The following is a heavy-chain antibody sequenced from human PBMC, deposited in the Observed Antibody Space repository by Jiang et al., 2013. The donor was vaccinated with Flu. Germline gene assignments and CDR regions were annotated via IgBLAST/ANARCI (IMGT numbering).Heavy chain of an antibody. J-gene: IGHJ4*02. V-gene: IGHV3-49*03. CDR2: IGSKLYGARR. CDR3: SRDLVRDVIIIPSGYCDC. CDR1: GFTFGDYG. Sequence: SLSCIGSGFTFGDYGLELVPARAPGKGLEWVGFIGSKLYGARREYAASVRGRFTISRDDSKSVAYLQMNSLETEDSALYYCSRDLVRDVIIIPSGYCDCWGQGAWSPSPQ. D-gene: IGHD3-10*01.